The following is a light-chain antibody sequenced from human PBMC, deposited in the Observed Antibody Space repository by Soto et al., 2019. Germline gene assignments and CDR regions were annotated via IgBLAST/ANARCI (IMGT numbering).Light chain of an antibody. CDR1: QSVSSY. Sequence: EIVLTQSPATLSLSPGERATLSCRASQSVSSYLAWYQQKPGQAPRLLIYDASNRATGIPARFSGSGSGTAFTLTISSLEPEDFAVYYCHQRSNWPTFGPGTKVDIK. V-gene: IGKV3-11*01. CDR3: HQRSNWPT. J-gene: IGKJ3*01. CDR2: DAS.